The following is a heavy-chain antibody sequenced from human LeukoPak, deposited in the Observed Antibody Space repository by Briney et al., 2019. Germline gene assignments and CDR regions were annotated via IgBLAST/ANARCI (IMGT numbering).Heavy chain of an antibody. J-gene: IGHJ5*02. D-gene: IGHD3-16*02. CDR2: IYTSGST. V-gene: IGHV4-4*07. Sequence: SETLSLTCNVSGGSISSYYWSWIRQPAGKGLEWIGRIYTSGSTNYNPSLKSRVTMSVDTSKNQFSLKLSSVTAADTAVYYCARGRYDYVWGSYRNWFDPWGQGTLVTVSS. CDR1: GGSISSYY. CDR3: ARGRYDYVWGSYRNWFDP.